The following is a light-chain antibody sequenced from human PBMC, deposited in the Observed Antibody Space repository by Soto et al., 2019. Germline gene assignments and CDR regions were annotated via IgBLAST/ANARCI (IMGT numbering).Light chain of an antibody. CDR3: QSHDSSQIGLV. V-gene: IGLV1-40*01. CDR1: SSNIGAGYN. Sequence: QSVLTQPPSVSGAPGQRVTISCTGSSSNIGAGYNGHWYQQLPGTAPKLLIYGNSNRPSGVPDRYSGSKSGSSASLAITGLHAEDDADYSCQSHDSSQIGLVFGGGTNLTVL. CDR2: GNS. J-gene: IGLJ2*01.